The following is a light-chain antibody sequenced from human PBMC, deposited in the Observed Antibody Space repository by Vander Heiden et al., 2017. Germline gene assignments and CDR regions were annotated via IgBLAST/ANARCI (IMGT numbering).Light chain of an antibody. CDR1: QSINSY. CDR2: AAS. Sequence: DIPMTQSPSSLSASIGDTVTITCRASQSINSYLHWYQQKPGKAPKLLIYAASTLQSGVPSRFSGGGSGTDFTLTTNSLQPEDFGTYYCQQSYDSPYTFGQGTKLEIK. V-gene: IGKV1-39*01. J-gene: IGKJ2*01. CDR3: QQSYDSPYT.